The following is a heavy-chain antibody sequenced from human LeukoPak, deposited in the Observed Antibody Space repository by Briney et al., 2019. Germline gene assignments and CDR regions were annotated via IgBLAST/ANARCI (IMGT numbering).Heavy chain of an antibody. CDR1: GFTFSSYA. V-gene: IGHV3-23*01. D-gene: IGHD6-13*01. Sequence: GGSLRLSCAASGFTFSSYAMSWVRQAPGKGLQWVSTITDTTHYADSVRGRFTISRDNSKNILYLQMNSLSTEDTAIYYCAKAFREYGSSTYSSFDIWGQGTMVTVSS. CDR3: AKAFREYGSSTYSSFDI. CDR2: ITDTT. J-gene: IGHJ3*02.